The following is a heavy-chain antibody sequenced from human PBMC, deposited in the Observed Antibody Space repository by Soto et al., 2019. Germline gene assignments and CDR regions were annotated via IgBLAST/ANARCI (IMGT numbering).Heavy chain of an antibody. CDR3: ARDSDYGDYAHY. CDR1: GGSISSYY. Sequence: NPSETLSLTCTVSGGSISSYYWSWIRQPPGKGLEWIGYIYYSGSTNYNPSLKSRVTISVDTSKNQFSLKLSSVTAADTAVYYCARDSDYGDYAHYWGQGTLVTVSS. CDR2: IYYSGST. D-gene: IGHD4-17*01. J-gene: IGHJ4*02. V-gene: IGHV4-59*01.